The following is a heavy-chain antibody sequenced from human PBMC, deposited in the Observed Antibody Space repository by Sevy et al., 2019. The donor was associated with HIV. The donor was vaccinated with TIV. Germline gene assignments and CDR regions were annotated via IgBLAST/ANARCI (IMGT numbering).Heavy chain of an antibody. CDR1: GFTFSNFG. J-gene: IGHJ3*01. V-gene: IGHV3-30*18. D-gene: IGHD3-22*01. Sequence: GGSLRLSCAASGFTFSNFGIHWVRQAPGKGLEWVAVVSHDGTLRYYADSVRGRFSISRDNSKNTVHLQMNSLRKEDTAMHYCAKGSRATDSAFDFWGQGTMVTVSS. CDR3: AKGSRATDSAFDF. CDR2: VSHDGTLR.